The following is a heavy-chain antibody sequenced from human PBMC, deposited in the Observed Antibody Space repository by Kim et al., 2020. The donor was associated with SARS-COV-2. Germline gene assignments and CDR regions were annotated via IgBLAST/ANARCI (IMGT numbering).Heavy chain of an antibody. V-gene: IGHV3-30*18. CDR2: ISYDGSNK. Sequence: GGSLRLSCAASGFTFSSYGMHWVRQAPGKGLEWVAVISYDGSNKYYADSVKCRFTISRDNSKNTLYLQMNSLIAEDTAVYYCAKDDYGDYGYFDYWGQGT. J-gene: IGHJ4*02. CDR1: GFTFSSYG. D-gene: IGHD4-17*01. CDR3: AKDDYGDYGYFDY.